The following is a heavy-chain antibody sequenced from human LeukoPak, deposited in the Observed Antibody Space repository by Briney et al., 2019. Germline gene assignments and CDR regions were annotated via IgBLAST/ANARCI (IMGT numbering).Heavy chain of an antibody. V-gene: IGHV5-10-1*01. J-gene: IGHJ5*02. CDR3: ARRRGYDWYNWFDP. Sequence: GESLKISCRGSGYNFTSYWITWGRQMPGKGVEWMGRIDPSDSYTNYSPSLQGHVTIAADKSISTASLQWSSLKASDTAMYYCARRRGYDWYNWFDPWGQGTLVTVSS. D-gene: IGHD5-12*01. CDR2: IDPSDSYT. CDR1: GYNFTSYW.